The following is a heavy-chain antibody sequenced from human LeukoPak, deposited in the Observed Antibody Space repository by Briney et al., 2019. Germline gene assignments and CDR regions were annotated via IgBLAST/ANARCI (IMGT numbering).Heavy chain of an antibody. J-gene: IGHJ6*04. D-gene: IGHD6-13*01. CDR2: ISYDGSNK. V-gene: IGHV3-30*18. CDR3: AKEPIVAVNGPV. Sequence: QPGGSLRLSCAASGFTLSSYDMHWVRQAPGKGLEWVAVISYDGSNKYYADSVKGRFTISRDNSKNTLFLQMSSLRAEDTAVYYCAKEPIVAVNGPVWGIGTTVTISS. CDR1: GFTLSSYD.